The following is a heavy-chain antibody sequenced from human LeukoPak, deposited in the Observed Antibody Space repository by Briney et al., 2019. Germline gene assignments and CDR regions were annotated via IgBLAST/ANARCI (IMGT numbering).Heavy chain of an antibody. Sequence: GGSLRLSCAASGIIFSNYWMHWVRQAPGKGLVWVSRINRDGSSTSYADSVKGRFTISRDNAKNTLYLQMNSLRAEDTAVYYCARVNSAVGATPGRYYFDYWGQGTLVTVSS. CDR1: GIIFSNYW. V-gene: IGHV3-74*01. J-gene: IGHJ4*02. CDR2: INRDGSST. CDR3: ARVNSAVGATPGRYYFDY. D-gene: IGHD1-26*01.